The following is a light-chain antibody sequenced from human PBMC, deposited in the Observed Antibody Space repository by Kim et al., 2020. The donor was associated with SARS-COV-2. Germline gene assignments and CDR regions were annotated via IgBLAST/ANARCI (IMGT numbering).Light chain of an antibody. CDR1: QSISAS. CDR2: GAS. V-gene: IGKV3-15*01. CDR3: QQYNNWPYT. Sequence: EIVMTQSPGTLSVSPGERATLSCRASQSISASLAWYQQKPGRAPRLLISGASTRANTIPARFSGSGSGTEFTLSISGLQSEDFAVYYCQQYNNWPYTVGQGTKLEIK. J-gene: IGKJ2*01.